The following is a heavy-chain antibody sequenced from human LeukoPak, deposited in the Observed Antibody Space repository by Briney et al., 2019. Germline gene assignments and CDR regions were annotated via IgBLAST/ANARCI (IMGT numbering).Heavy chain of an antibody. CDR2: ISGSGGST. Sequence: GGSLRLSCAASGFTFSSYAMSWVRQAPGKGLEWVSAISGSGGSTYYADFVKGRFTISRDNSKNTLYLQMNSLRAEDTAVYYCAKAGMVFHYYFDYWGQGTLVTVSS. D-gene: IGHD3-3*01. CDR3: AKAGMVFHYYFDY. CDR1: GFTFSSYA. J-gene: IGHJ4*02. V-gene: IGHV3-23*01.